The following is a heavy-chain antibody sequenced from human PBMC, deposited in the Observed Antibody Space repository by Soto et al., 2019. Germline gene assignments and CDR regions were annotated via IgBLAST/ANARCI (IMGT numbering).Heavy chain of an antibody. CDR1: GFTFSNAW. V-gene: IGHV3-15*01. CDR3: FTDVNYYDSSGYHYPDY. D-gene: IGHD3-22*01. Sequence: PGGSLRLSCAASGFTFSNAWMSWVRQAPGKGLEWVGRIKSKTDGGTTDYAAPVKGRFTISRDDSKNTVYLQMNSLKTEDTAVYYCFTDVNYYDSSGYHYPDYWGQVTLVTVSS. CDR2: IKSKTDGGTT. J-gene: IGHJ4*02.